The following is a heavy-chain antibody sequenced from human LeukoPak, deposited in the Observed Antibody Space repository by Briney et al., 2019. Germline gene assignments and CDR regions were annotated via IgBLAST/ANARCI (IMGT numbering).Heavy chain of an antibody. CDR2: IYYSGST. J-gene: IGHJ4*02. D-gene: IGHD1-26*01. CDR3: ASYQVGATSGSDY. CDR1: GGSISSRSYY. Sequence: SETLSLTCTVSGGSISSRSYYWGWIRQPPGKGLEWIGNIYYSGSTYYNPSLKSRVTISVDTSKNQFSLKLSSVTATDTAVYYCASYQVGATSGSDYWGQGTLVTVSS. V-gene: IGHV4-39*01.